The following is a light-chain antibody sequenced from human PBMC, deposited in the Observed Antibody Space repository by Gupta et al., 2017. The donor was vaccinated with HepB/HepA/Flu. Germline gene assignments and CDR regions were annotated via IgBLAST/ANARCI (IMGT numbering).Light chain of an antibody. J-gene: IGLJ3*02. V-gene: IGLV6-57*03. CDR2: ENN. Sequence: NFMLTQPHSVSESPGKTVTISFTRSSGSIASNYVQWYQQRPGSAPTTVIYENNQRPSGVPDRFSGSIDSSSNSASLTISGLKTEDAADYYCQSYDSSNRVFGGGTKLTVL. CDR1: SGSIASNY. CDR3: QSYDSSNRV.